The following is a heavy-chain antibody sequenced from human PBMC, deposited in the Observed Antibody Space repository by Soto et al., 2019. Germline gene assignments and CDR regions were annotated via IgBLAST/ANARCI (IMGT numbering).Heavy chain of an antibody. J-gene: IGHJ5*02. D-gene: IGHD2-21*02. CDR1: GGSISSSSYY. CDR3: ARHFKQYCGGDCFWWFDP. V-gene: IGHV4-39*01. Sequence: QLQLQESGPGLVKPSETLSLTCTVSGGSISSSSYYWGWIRQPPGKGLEWIGSIYYSGSTYYNPSLKSRVTISVDTSKNQFSLKLSSVTAADTAVYYCARHFKQYCGGDCFWWFDPWGQGTLVTVSS. CDR2: IYYSGST.